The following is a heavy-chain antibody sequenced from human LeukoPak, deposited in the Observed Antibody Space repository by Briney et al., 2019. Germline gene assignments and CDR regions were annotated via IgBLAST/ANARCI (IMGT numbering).Heavy chain of an antibody. CDR3: AREAAY. CDR2: IKGDGSEK. J-gene: IGHJ4*02. CDR1: GFTFSYYW. D-gene: IGHD6-25*01. Sequence: AGRSLRLSCATSGFTFSYYWMTWVRQAPGKGLEWLANIKGDGSEKNYVASMKGRFTISRDNVNNSLYLQLNNLRVEDTAMYYCAREAAYWGQGTRVTVSS. V-gene: IGHV3-7*03.